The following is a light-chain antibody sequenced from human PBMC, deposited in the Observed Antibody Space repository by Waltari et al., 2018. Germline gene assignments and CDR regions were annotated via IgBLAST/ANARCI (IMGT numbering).Light chain of an antibody. CDR2: EDR. V-gene: IGLV3-10*01. CDR3: CSTDSSGNHGV. Sequence: SYELTQPPSVSVSPGQTARITCFGDALPKKYAYWYQQKSGQAPVLVIYEDRKRPSGIPETVAGSISGTMATWTISGAQVTDEADYYCCSTDSSGNHGVFGGGTKLTVL. J-gene: IGLJ3*02. CDR1: ALPKKY.